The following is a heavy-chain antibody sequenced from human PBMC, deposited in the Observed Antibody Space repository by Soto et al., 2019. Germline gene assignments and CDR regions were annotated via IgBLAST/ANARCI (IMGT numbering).Heavy chain of an antibody. J-gene: IGHJ4*02. V-gene: IGHV3-23*01. CDR2: ISGSGGST. CDR1: GFTFSSYA. CDR3: VKVKGGFCTNGVCFAADYYFDY. Sequence: GGSLRLSCAASGFTFSSYAMSWVRQAPGKGLEWVSAISGSGGSTYYADSVKGRFTISRDNSKNTLYLHMNSLRAEDTAVYYCVKVKGGFCTNGVCFAADYYFDYWGQGTLVTVSS. D-gene: IGHD2-8*01.